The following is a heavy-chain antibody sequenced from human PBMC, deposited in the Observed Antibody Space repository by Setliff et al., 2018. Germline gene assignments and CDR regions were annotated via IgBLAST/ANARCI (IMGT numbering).Heavy chain of an antibody. CDR1: GISISSGHY. Sequence: SETLSLTCGVSGISISSGHYWGWIRQPPGKGLEWIATIYHKGRTYYNPSLDSRVTISLDTSKNHFSLRLSSVTAADTAVYYCVRDRTAYSYGLDVWGQGTTVTVSS. J-gene: IGHJ6*02. D-gene: IGHD5-18*01. V-gene: IGHV4-38-2*02. CDR2: IYHKGRT. CDR3: VRDRTAYSYGLDV.